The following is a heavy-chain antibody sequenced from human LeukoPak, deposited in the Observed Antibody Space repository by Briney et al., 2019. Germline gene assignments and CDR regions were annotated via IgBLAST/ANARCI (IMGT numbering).Heavy chain of an antibody. CDR3: ATEETYYDYVRGSYRHLDY. CDR1: GYTFTSYD. J-gene: IGHJ4*02. V-gene: IGHV1-8*01. CDR2: MNPNSGNT. Sequence: ASVKVSCKASGYTFTSYDINWVPQATGHGLEWMGWMNPNSGNTGYAQKFQGRVTMTRNTSISTAYMELSSLRSEDTAVYYCATEETYYDYVRGSYRHLDYWGQGTLVTVSS. D-gene: IGHD3-16*02.